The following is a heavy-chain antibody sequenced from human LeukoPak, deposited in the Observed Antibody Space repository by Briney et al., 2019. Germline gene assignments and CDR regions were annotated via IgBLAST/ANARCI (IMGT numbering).Heavy chain of an antibody. CDR2: IYPGDSDT. Sequence: GESLKISCKGSGYSFTSYWIGWVRQMPGKGLEWMGIIYPGDSDTRYSPSFQGQVTISADKSISTAYLQWSSLKASDTAMYYCARQGENDILTGSVYYYYYGMGVWGQGTTVTVSS. V-gene: IGHV5-51*01. D-gene: IGHD3-9*01. CDR3: ARQGENDILTGSVYYYYYGMGV. CDR1: GYSFTSYW. J-gene: IGHJ6*02.